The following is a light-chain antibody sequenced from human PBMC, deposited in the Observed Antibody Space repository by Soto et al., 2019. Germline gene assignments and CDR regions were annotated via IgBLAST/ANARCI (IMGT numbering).Light chain of an antibody. V-gene: IGLV2-23*01. CDR2: EGS. CDR1: SSDVGSYNL. Sequence: QSALTQPASVSGSPGQAITISCTVTSSDVGSYNLVSGYQQHPGKAPKLMIYEGSKRPAGVSNRFSGYQSSNTAFLTISGLQAEYEADYYFCSYAGSSPLVVFGGGTKLTVL. CDR3: CSYAGSSPLVV. J-gene: IGLJ2*01.